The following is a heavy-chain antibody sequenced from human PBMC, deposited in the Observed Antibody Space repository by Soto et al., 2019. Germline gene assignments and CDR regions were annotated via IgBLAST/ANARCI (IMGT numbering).Heavy chain of an antibody. CDR2: ISYDGSNK. CDR1: GFTFSSYG. D-gene: IGHD3-22*01. Sequence: PGGSLRLSCAASGFTFSSYGMHWVRQAPGKGLEWVAVISYDGSNKYYADSVKGRFTISRDNSKNTLYLQMNSLRAEDTAVYYCATSPLGYDSSGYYDYWGQGTLVTVSS. CDR3: ATSPLGYDSSGYYDY. V-gene: IGHV3-30*03. J-gene: IGHJ4*02.